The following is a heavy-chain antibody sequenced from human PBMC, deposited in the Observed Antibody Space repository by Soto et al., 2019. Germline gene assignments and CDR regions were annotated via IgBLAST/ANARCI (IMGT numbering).Heavy chain of an antibody. CDR1: GLSITDSEMG. CDR2: IASSGEK. CDR3: ARTHLAVAVSPCFVS. D-gene: IGHD6-19*01. V-gene: IGHV2-26*01. Sequence: QVTLKESGPVLVKPTETLTLRCTVSGLSITDSEMGVSWIRQPPGQPLEWLAHIASSGEKSYRTFLKRILASSKDTTKSQIVLTKTNMHPADTATYYCARTHLAVAVSPCFVSLRQGSPVTVSS. J-gene: IGHJ5*01.